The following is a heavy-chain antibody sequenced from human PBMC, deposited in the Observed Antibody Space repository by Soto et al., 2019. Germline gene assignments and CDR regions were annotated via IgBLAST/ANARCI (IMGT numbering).Heavy chain of an antibody. J-gene: IGHJ5*02. CDR1: GGSVRSGDYY. CDR2: IYYSGNT. Sequence: QVQLQESGPGLVKPSETLSLTCTVSGGSVRSGDYYWSWIRQPPGKGREWIGYIYYSGNTNYSPSLKTRVIISVDTAKNLFSLTTTSVTAADTAVYYCARIPVDTSMIYWLDPWGQGTLVTVSS. CDR3: ARIPVDTSMIYWLDP. V-gene: IGHV4-61*08. D-gene: IGHD5-18*01.